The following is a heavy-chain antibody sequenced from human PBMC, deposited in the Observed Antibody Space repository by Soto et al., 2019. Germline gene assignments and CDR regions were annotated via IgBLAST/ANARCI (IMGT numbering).Heavy chain of an antibody. CDR3: AREKYYYDSSGYSLFDY. D-gene: IGHD3-22*01. Sequence: PSETLSLTCTVSGGSISSGGYYWSWIRQHPGKGLEWIGYINYSGSTYYNPSLKSRVTISVDTSKNQFSLKLSSVTAADTAVYYCAREKYYYDSSGYSLFDYWGQGTLVTVSS. CDR2: INYSGST. V-gene: IGHV4-31*03. CDR1: GGSISSGGYY. J-gene: IGHJ4*02.